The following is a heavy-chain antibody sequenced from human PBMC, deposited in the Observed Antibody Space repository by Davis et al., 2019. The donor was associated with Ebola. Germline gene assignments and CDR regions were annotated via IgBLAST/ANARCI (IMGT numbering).Heavy chain of an antibody. V-gene: IGHV3-66*01. CDR2: IYSGGST. Sequence: GESLKISCAASGFTVSSNYMSWVRQAPGKGLEWVSVIYSGGSTYYADSVKGRFTISRDNSKNTLYLQMNSLRAEDTAVYYCARGEFGWELLGYYYYGMDVWGQGTTVTVSS. CDR3: ARGEFGWELLGYYYYGMDV. CDR1: GFTVSSNY. J-gene: IGHJ6*02. D-gene: IGHD1-26*01.